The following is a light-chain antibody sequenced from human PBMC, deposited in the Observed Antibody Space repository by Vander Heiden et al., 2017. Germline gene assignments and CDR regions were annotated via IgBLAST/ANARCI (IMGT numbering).Light chain of an antibody. Sequence: IQMPQSPSSLSASVGDRVTITCRASQSISSYLNWDQQKPGKAPKLLIYAASSLQSGVPSRFSGSGSGTDFTLTISSLEPEDFATYYCQQSDSTPRTFGQGTKVEIK. CDR2: AAS. V-gene: IGKV1-39*01. J-gene: IGKJ1*01. CDR1: QSISSY. CDR3: QQSDSTPRT.